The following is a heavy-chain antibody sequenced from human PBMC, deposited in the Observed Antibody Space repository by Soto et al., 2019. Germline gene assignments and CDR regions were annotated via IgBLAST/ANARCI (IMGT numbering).Heavy chain of an antibody. CDR3: ARDKITGLFDY. CDR2: INHSRST. V-gene: IGHV4-34*01. J-gene: IGHJ4*02. D-gene: IGHD2-8*02. Sequence: TGGSMRLSCAASGFNFSSYSMNWVRQHPGTGLEWIGEINHSRSTNYNPSLKSRVTISVDTSKNQFSLKLTSVTAADTAVYYCARDKITGLFDYWGQGTLGTSPQ. CDR1: GFNFSSYS.